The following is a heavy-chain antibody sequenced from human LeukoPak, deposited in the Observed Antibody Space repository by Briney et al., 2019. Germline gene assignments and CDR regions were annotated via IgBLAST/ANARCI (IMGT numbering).Heavy chain of an antibody. V-gene: IGHV4-39*07. Sequence: SETLSLTCSVSGGSFRSTTYYWGWIRQPPGKGLEWIGSIYDGGNTCYSPSLMSRVTISVDTSKTQFSLKLSPVTAADTAVYYCARVRYSDSSVLTRKRSYYFDYWGQGTLVTVSS. CDR1: GGSFRSTTYY. CDR2: IYDGGNT. CDR3: ARVRYSDSSVLTRKRSYYFDY. D-gene: IGHD3-22*01. J-gene: IGHJ4*02.